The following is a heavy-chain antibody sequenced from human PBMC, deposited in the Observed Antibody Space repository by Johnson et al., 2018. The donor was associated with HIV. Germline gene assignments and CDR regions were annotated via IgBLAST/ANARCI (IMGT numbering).Heavy chain of an antibody. Sequence: QVQLVESGGGVVQPGRSLRLSCPASGFTFSSYGLYWVRQAPGKGLEWVAVLWYDGSNKDCANSVKGRFTISRDNSMNTLYLQMGSLRAEDMAVYYCARGEGRIPHAFDIWGQGTMVTVSS. D-gene: IGHD2-2*02. J-gene: IGHJ3*02. CDR2: LWYDGSNK. CDR3: ARGEGRIPHAFDI. CDR1: GFTFSSYG. V-gene: IGHV3-33*01.